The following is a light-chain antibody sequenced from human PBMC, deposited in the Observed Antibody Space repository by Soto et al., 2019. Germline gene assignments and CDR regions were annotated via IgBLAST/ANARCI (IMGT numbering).Light chain of an antibody. J-gene: IGLJ1*01. CDR1: SSDVGGYNY. V-gene: IGLV2-8*01. CDR3: SSSAGSNYV. Sequence: QSVLTQPPSASGSPGQSVTISCTGTSSDVGGYNYVSWYQQHPGKAPKLMIYEVSKRPSGVPDRFSGSKSGNTASLTVSGLQAEDEADYYCSSSAGSNYVFGTGTKVTVL. CDR2: EVS.